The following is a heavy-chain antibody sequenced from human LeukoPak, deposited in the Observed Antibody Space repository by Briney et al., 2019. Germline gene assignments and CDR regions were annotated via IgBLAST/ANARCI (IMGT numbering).Heavy chain of an antibody. J-gene: IGHJ5*02. Sequence: GGSLRLSCAASGFTFSSYWMSWVRQAPGKGLEWVANIKEDGSAQYYVGSVKGRFTISRDNAKNSLNLQMNSLRAEDTAVYYCATSSNAPGNHWGQGTLVTVSS. CDR2: IKEDGSAQ. V-gene: IGHV3-7*01. CDR1: GFTFSSYW. CDR3: ATSSNAPGNH. D-gene: IGHD2-2*01.